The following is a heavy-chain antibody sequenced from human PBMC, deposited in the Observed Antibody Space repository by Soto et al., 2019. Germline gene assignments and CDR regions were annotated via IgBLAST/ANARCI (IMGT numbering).Heavy chain of an antibody. CDR1: GFTFSDYY. Sequence: SLILTCATSGFTFSDYYISGIRQAPGKGLEWVSYISSSGSIIYYADSVKGRFTISRDNAKNSLYLQMNSLRAEDTAVYYCARDLGYYDSSGYFDYWGQGTLVTVSS. CDR2: ISSSGSII. V-gene: IGHV3-11*01. J-gene: IGHJ4*02. D-gene: IGHD3-22*01. CDR3: ARDLGYYDSSGYFDY.